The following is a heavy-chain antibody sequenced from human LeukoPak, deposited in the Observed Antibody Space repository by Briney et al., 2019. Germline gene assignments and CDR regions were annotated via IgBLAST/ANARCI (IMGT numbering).Heavy chain of an antibody. J-gene: IGHJ4*02. CDR2: IYYRGDT. D-gene: IGHD4-17*01. CDR3: ATCSYGGPNFFDY. Sequence: SETLSLTCAVSGASISSYYWTWIRQPPGKGLEWIGYIYYRGDTSYNPSLKSRVTISLDTSKNHVSLKLSSVTPADTAVYYCATCSYGGPNFFDYWGQGTLASVSS. V-gene: IGHV4-59*08. CDR1: GASISSYY.